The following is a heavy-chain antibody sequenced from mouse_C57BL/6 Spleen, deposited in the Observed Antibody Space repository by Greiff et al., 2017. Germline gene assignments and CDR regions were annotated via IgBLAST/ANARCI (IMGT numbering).Heavy chain of an antibody. J-gene: IGHJ4*01. CDR3: ARSPHWDYYAMDY. CDR1: GYAFSSYW. D-gene: IGHD4-1*01. V-gene: IGHV1-80*01. CDR2: IYPGDGDT. Sequence: VQLQQSGAELVKPGASVKISCKASGYAFSSYWMNWVKQRPGKGLEWIGQIYPGDGDTNYNGKFKGKATLTADKSSSTAYMQLSSLTSEDSAVYFCARSPHWDYYAMDYWGQGTSVTVSS.